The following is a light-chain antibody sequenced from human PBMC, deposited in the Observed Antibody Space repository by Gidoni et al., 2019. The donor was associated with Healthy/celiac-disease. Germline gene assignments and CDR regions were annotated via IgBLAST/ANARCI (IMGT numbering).Light chain of an antibody. CDR1: QSVSSY. CDR3: QQRSNGLT. Sequence: ESVLTQSPATLSLAPGERATLSCRASQSVSSYLALYQQKPGQAPRLLIYDASNRATGIPARFSGSGSGTDFTLTISSLEPEDFAVYYCQQRSNGLTFGGGTKVEIK. J-gene: IGKJ4*01. V-gene: IGKV3-11*01. CDR2: DAS.